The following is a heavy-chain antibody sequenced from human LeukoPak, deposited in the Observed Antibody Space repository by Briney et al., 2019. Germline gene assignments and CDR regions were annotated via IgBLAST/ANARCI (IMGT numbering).Heavy chain of an antibody. CDR3: ARGVEEDYYYYYYMDV. CDR1: GGTFSSYA. CDR2: IIPIFGTA. V-gene: IGHV1-69*13. Sequence: ASVEVSCKASGGTFSSYAISWVRQAPGQGLEWMGGIIPIFGTANYAQKFQGRVTITADESTSTAYMELRSLRSDDTAVYYCARGVEEDYYYYYYMDVWGKGTTVTVSS. J-gene: IGHJ6*03. D-gene: IGHD2-15*01.